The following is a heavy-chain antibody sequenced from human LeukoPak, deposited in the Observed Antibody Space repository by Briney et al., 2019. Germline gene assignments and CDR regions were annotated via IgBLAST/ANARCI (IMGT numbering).Heavy chain of an antibody. CDR1: GFTFRSHD. Sequence: GGSLRLSCAASGFTFRSHDMNWVRQAPGKGLEWVSSISSSSRYTYYADSVKGRFTISRDNAKNSLYLQMNSLRAEDTALYYCARDKFREFYYDSSGYYASDYWGQGTLVTVSS. CDR3: ARDKFREFYYDSSGYYASDY. V-gene: IGHV3-21*01. D-gene: IGHD3-22*01. J-gene: IGHJ4*02. CDR2: ISSSSRYT.